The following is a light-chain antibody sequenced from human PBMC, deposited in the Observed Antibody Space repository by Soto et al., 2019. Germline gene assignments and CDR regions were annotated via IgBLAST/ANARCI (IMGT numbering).Light chain of an antibody. CDR2: AAS. Sequence: DIQMTQSPSSLSASVGDRVTITCRASQTITDYLNWYQQTPGKAPKLLIYAASSLQSGVPSRFSGSGSGTDFTLTISSLQLEDFAIYYCQQSFSIPYTFGQGTKLEIK. V-gene: IGKV1-39*01. CDR3: QQSFSIPYT. CDR1: QTITDY. J-gene: IGKJ2*01.